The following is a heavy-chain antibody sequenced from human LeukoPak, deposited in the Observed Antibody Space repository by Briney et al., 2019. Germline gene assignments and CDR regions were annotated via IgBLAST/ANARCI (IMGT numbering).Heavy chain of an antibody. CDR3: ARDSDSNYGYGMDV. V-gene: IGHV4-59*01. CDR1: GGSISSYY. J-gene: IGHJ6*02. Sequence: PSETLSLTCTVSGGSISSYYWSWIRQPPGKGLEWIGYIYYSGSTNYNPSLKSRVTISVDTPKNQFSLKLSSVTAADTAVYYCARDSDSNYGYGMDVWGQGTTVTVSS. CDR2: IYYSGST. D-gene: IGHD4-11*01.